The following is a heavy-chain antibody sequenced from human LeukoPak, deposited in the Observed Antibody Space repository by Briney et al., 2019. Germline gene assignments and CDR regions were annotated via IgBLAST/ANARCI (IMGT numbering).Heavy chain of an antibody. CDR2: ISSSGKYI. Sequence: KTGGSLRLSCVGSGFTFSSYTMNWVRQAPGKGLEWVSSISSSGKYIYYADSVRGRFTISRDDAKNSLFLNMNSLRAEDTALYYCATWDDDGDYVAFQNWGQGTLVAVSS. J-gene: IGHJ4*02. CDR3: ATWDDDGDYVAFQN. D-gene: IGHD4-17*01. V-gene: IGHV3-21*01. CDR1: GFTFSSYT.